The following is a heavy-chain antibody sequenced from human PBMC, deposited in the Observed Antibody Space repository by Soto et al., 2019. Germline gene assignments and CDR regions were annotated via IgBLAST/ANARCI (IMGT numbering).Heavy chain of an antibody. CDR3: SYGDSPGPIDH. CDR2: IHNGERT. CDR1: GASISSYY. Sequence: SEILSLTCSVSGASISSYYWSWFRQAPGKGLEYIGYIHNGERTNYNPSLESRVTISADTSKNQFSLRLSSVTAADTAMYYCSYGDSPGPIDHWGQGTLVTVSS. J-gene: IGHJ4*02. D-gene: IGHD4-17*01. V-gene: IGHV4-59*01.